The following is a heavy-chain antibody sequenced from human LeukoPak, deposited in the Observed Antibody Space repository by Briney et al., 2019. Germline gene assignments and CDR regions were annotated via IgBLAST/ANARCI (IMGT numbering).Heavy chain of an antibody. J-gene: IGHJ4*02. CDR3: ARAVSTDNDY. D-gene: IGHD1-26*01. CDR1: GFSFSAYS. V-gene: IGHV3-48*01. CDR2: ITRSSSPI. Sequence: PGGSLRLSCAASGFSFSAYSMNWVRQAPGKGLEWVSYITRSSSPIYYADSVRGRFTISRDNAKNSLYLQMNSLRAEDTAVYYCARAVSTDNDYWGQGTLVTVSS.